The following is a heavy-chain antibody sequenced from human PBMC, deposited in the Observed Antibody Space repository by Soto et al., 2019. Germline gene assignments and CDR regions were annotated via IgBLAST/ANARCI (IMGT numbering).Heavy chain of an antibody. V-gene: IGHV4-39*01. CDR3: ARGRGYSSGWQGRRYYYMDV. CDR1: GAYLSSSVCY. Sequence: SVTLSLTCTVAGAYLSSSVCYWGWLRKPPGKGLEWIGSIYHSGSTYYNPSLKSRVTISVDTSKNQFSLKLSSVTAADTAVYYCARGRGYSSGWQGRRYYYMDVWGKGTTVTVSS. CDR2: IYHSGST. J-gene: IGHJ6*03. D-gene: IGHD6-19*01.